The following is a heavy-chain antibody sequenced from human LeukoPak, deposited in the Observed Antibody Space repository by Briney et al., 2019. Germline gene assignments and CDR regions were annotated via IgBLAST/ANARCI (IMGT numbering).Heavy chain of an antibody. CDR3: AKDMRPITAAGFDY. CDR1: GFTFSSYE. Sequence: PGGSLRLSCAASGFTFSSYEMNWVRQAPGKGLEWVSYISSSGSTIYYADSVKGRFTISRDNAKNSLYLQMNSLRAEDTALYYCAKDMRPITAAGFDYWGQGTLVTVSS. CDR2: ISSSGSTI. D-gene: IGHD6-13*01. J-gene: IGHJ4*02. V-gene: IGHV3-48*03.